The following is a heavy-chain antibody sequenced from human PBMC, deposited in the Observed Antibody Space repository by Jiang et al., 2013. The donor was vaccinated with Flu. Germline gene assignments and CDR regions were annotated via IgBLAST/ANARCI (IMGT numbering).Heavy chain of an antibody. CDR3: ARMAGYYYDSSGSNYFDY. D-gene: IGHD3-22*01. Sequence: KPTQTLTLTCTFSGFSLSTSGMRVSWIRQPPGKALEWLARIDWDDDKFYSTSLKTRLTISKDTSKNQVVLTMTNMDPVDTATYYCARMAGYYYDSSGSNYFDYWGQGTLVTVSS. V-gene: IGHV2-70*04. J-gene: IGHJ4*02. CDR1: GFSLSTSGMR. CDR2: IDWDDDK.